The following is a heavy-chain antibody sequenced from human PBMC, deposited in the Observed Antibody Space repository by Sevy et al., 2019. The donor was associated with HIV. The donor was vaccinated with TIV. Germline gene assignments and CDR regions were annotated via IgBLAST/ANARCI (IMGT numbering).Heavy chain of an antibody. J-gene: IGHJ4*02. CDR3: ARDFYEFGDPRGFDF. Sequence: GGSLRLSCAASGFTFSRYAMNWVRQAPGKGLEWVALISYDGTTKHYADSVRGRFTISRDNSRNTLSLQMDSLRPEDTAVYYCARDFYEFGDPRGFDFWGQGTLVTVSS. D-gene: IGHD4-17*01. CDR2: ISYDGTTK. V-gene: IGHV3-30-3*01. CDR1: GFTFSRYA.